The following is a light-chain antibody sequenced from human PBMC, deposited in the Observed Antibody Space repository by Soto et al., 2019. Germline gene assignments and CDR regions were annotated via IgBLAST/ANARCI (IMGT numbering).Light chain of an antibody. V-gene: IGKV3-20*01. J-gene: IGKJ4*01. CDR2: GAS. CDR1: QSVSSRF. CDR3: QQYGSSPFT. Sequence: ENLLTQSPGTLSLSPGERATISCRASQSVSSRFLAWYQQKPGQAPRLLLHGASSKGNGIPDRFSGSGFGTDFTLTISSLEPEDFAVYYCQQYGSSPFTFGGGTKVAI.